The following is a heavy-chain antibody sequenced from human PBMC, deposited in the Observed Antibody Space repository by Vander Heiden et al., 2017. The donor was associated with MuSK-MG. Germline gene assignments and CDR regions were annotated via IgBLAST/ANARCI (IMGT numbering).Heavy chain of an antibody. CDR1: GFTFSSYS. J-gene: IGHJ4*02. CDR2: ISSSSSYI. Sequence: EVQLVESGGGLVKPGGSLRLYCAASGFTFSSYSMNWVRQAPGKGLEWVSSISSSSSYIYYADSVKGRFTISRDNAKNSLYLQMNSLRAEDTAVYYCARDMVGGVGYWGQGTLVTVSS. D-gene: IGHD1-26*01. V-gene: IGHV3-21*01. CDR3: ARDMVGGVGY.